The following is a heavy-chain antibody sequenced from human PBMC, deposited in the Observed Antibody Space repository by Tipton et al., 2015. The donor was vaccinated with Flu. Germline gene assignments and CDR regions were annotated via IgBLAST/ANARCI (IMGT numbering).Heavy chain of an antibody. CDR3: TGDYVNSDY. CDR1: GFTFSGSG. D-gene: IGHD4-17*01. CDR2: IRSYLNDYAT. V-gene: IGHV3-73*01. J-gene: IGHJ4*02. Sequence: GSLRLSCAASGFTFSGSGMHWVRQASGKGPEWLGLIRSYLNDYATVYAGSVEGRFTISRDDSKNTAYLQMNSLKIEDTAMYYCTGDYVNSDYWGQGTLVTVFS.